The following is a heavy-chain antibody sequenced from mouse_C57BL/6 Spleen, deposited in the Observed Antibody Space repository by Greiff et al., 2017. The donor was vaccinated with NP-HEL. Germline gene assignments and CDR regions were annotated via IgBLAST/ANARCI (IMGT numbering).Heavy chain of an antibody. CDR1: GYTFTSYW. Sequence: VQLQQPGAELVKPGASVKLSCKASGYTFTSYWMQWVKQRPGQGLEWIGEIDPSDSYTNYNQKFKGKATLTVDTSSSTAYMQLSSLTSEDSAVYYCARIDYYGSSRFDYWGQGTTLTVSS. D-gene: IGHD1-1*01. V-gene: IGHV1-50*01. J-gene: IGHJ2*01. CDR2: IDPSDSYT. CDR3: ARIDYYGSSRFDY.